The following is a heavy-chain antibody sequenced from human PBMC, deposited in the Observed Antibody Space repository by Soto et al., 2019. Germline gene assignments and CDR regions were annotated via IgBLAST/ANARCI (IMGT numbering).Heavy chain of an antibody. J-gene: IGHJ4*02. CDR1: GVSTRSSSYF. CDR3: ARDGVGPFDY. Sequence: SETLSLTCSVSGVSTRSSSYFWGWIRQPPGRGPEYIATIYHSGSTYYNPSLKSRVSISVDTSKNQFSLTLSSVTAADTAVYYCARDGVGPFDYWGQGTLVTVPS. D-gene: IGHD3-3*01. V-gene: IGHV4-39*07. CDR2: IYHSGST.